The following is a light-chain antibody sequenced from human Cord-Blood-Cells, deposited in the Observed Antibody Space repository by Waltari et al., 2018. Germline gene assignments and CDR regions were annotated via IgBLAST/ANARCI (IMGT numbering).Light chain of an antibody. CDR1: QSISSY. V-gene: IGKV1-39*01. CDR3: QQSYSTPYT. Sequence: DIQMTQSPSSLSASVGDRVTITCRASQSISSYLNWYQQKPGKAPKLLIYAASSLQSGVPSRFSGSGYGTDFTLTIRSLQPEDFATYYCQQSYSTPYTFGQVTKLEIK. J-gene: IGKJ2*01. CDR2: AAS.